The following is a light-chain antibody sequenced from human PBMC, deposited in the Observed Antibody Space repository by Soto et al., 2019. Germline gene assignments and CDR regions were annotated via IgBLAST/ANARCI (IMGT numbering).Light chain of an antibody. Sequence: DIQMTQSPSTLSASVGDRVTITCRASQSISSWLAWYQQKPGKAPNLLIYKASSLEGGVPSRFSGSGSGTGFTLTISSLQPDDFATYYCQQYNSYWTFGQGTKVDIK. V-gene: IGKV1-5*03. J-gene: IGKJ1*01. CDR2: KAS. CDR3: QQYNSYWT. CDR1: QSISSW.